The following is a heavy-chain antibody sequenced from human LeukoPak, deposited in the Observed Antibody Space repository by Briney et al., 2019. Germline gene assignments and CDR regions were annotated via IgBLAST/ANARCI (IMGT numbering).Heavy chain of an antibody. CDR1: GFTFSTYS. D-gene: IGHD5-12*01. V-gene: IGHV3-48*02. Sequence: GGSLRLSCVAPGFTFSTYSMDWVRQAPGKGLEWVAYSGKSTGNMYHDSVKGRFTISRDNAKNSLYLQMNSLRDEDTAVYYCARDISGYDYGFDYWGQGILVTVSS. CDR2: SGKSTGNM. J-gene: IGHJ4*02. CDR3: ARDISGYDYGFDY.